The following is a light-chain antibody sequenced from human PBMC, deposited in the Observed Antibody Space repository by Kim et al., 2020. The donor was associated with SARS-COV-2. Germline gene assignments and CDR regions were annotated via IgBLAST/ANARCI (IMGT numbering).Light chain of an antibody. Sequence: PGQTARITCSGDALPKQYAYWFQQKPGQAPVLVIYKDSERPSGIPERFSGSSSGTTVTLTISGVQAEDEADYYCQSADSSGTYPVFGGGTKLTVL. CDR2: KDS. CDR3: QSADSSGTYPV. CDR1: ALPKQY. V-gene: IGLV3-25*03. J-gene: IGLJ3*02.